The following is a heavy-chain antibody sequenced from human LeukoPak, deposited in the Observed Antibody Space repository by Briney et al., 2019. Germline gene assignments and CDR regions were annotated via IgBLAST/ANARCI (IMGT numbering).Heavy chain of an antibody. Sequence: NPSETLSLTCTVSGGSISSGDYYWSWIRQPPGKGLEWIRYIYYSGSTYYNPSLKSRVTISVDTSKNQFSLKLSSVTAADTAVYYCARGVVPAATRIDYWGQGTLVTVSS. V-gene: IGHV4-30-4*08. J-gene: IGHJ4*02. D-gene: IGHD2-2*01. CDR1: GGSISSGDYY. CDR2: IYYSGST. CDR3: ARGVVPAATRIDY.